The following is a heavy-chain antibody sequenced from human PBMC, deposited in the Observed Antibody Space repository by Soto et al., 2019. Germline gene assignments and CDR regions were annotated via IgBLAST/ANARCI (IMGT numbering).Heavy chain of an antibody. D-gene: IGHD2-2*01. Sequence: QVQLVESGGGLVKPGGSLRLSCAASGFTFSDYYMSWIRQAPGKGLEWVSYISSSGSTIYYADSVKGRFTISRDNAKNSLYLQMNSLRAEDTAVYYCARGRRGPAAIRYYYYYGMDVWGQGTTVTVSS. J-gene: IGHJ6*02. V-gene: IGHV3-11*01. CDR1: GFTFSDYY. CDR2: ISSSGSTI. CDR3: ARGRRGPAAIRYYYYYGMDV.